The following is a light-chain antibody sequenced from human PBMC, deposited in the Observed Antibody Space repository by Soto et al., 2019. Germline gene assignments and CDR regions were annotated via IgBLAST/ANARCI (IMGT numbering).Light chain of an antibody. CDR1: QSVSSSY. CDR3: QQYDSSPLT. CDR2: GAS. V-gene: IGKV3-20*01. Sequence: EIVLTQSPGTLSLSPGERATLSCRASQSVSSSYLAWYQQKPGPAPRLLIYGASSSATSIPDRLSGSGCGTDFPLTISRLEPEDFVVYYCQQYDSSPLTFGGGTKVEIK. J-gene: IGKJ4*01.